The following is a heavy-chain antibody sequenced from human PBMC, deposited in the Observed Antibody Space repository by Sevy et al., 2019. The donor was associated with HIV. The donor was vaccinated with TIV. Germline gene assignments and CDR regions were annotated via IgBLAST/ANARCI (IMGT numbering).Heavy chain of an antibody. CDR2: NSAYNGNT. CDR1: GYTFTSYG. Sequence: ASVKVSCKASGYTFTSYGISWVLQAPGQGLEWMGWNSAYNGNTNYAQKLQGRVTMTTDTSTSTAYMELRSLRSDDTAVYYCARDLWYYDILTGYYPTPYYYYYYGMDVWGQRTTVTVSS. D-gene: IGHD3-9*01. CDR3: ARDLWYYDILTGYYPTPYYYYYYGMDV. J-gene: IGHJ6*02. V-gene: IGHV1-18*01.